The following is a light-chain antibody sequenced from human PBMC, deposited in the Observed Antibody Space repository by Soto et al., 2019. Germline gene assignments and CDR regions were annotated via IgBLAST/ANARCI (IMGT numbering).Light chain of an antibody. V-gene: IGLV2-14*01. Sequence: ALTQPASVSGSPGQSITISCTGTSSDISIYNYVSWYQQHPGKAPKLIIYEVSNRPSGISNRFSGAKSGNTASLTISGLQVADEADYYCCSFNTRRFYAFGTGTKV. J-gene: IGLJ1*01. CDR1: SSDISIYNY. CDR2: EVS. CDR3: CSFNTRRFYA.